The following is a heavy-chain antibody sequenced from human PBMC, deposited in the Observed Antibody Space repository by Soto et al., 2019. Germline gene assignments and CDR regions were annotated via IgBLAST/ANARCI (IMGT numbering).Heavy chain of an antibody. J-gene: IGHJ5*02. CDR1: GDSVSSNSAA. CDR2: TYYRSKWYN. V-gene: IGHV6-1*01. D-gene: IGHD3-16*01. CDR3: ARQALRITRAAHKCFDP. Sequence: PSQTLSLTCAISGDSVSSNSAAWNWIRQSPSRGFEWLGRTYYRSKWYNEYAVSVKGRITINPDTSKNHFSLQLNSVTPEDTAIYYCARQALRITRAAHKCFDPWGQGTLVTVSS.